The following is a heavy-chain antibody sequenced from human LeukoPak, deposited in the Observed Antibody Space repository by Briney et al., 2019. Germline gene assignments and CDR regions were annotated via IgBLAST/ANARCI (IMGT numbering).Heavy chain of an antibody. CDR2: LYYSGST. V-gene: IGHV4-39*01. J-gene: IGHJ4*02. CDR3: ARQECSSSAVDY. CDR1: GGSISSSSYY. Sequence: PSETLSLACTVSGGSISSSSYYWGWIRQPPGKGLEWIGSLYYSGSTYYNPSLKSRVTISVDTSKNQFSLKLSSVIAADTAVYYCARQECSSSAVDYWGQGTLVTVSS. D-gene: IGHD6-6*01.